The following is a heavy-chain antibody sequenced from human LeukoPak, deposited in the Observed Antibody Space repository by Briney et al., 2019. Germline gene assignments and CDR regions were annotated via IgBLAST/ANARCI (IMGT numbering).Heavy chain of an antibody. CDR2: IYYSGST. V-gene: IGHV4-59*01. CDR3: ARDRAYYDFWSGYYGYYYYMDV. Sequence: SETLSLTCTVSGGSISSYYWSWIRQPPGKGLEWIGYIYYSGSTNHNPSLKSRVTISVDTSKNQFSLKLSSVTAADTAVYYCARDRAYYDFWSGYYGYYYYMDVWGKGTTVTVSS. CDR1: GGSISSYY. J-gene: IGHJ6*03. D-gene: IGHD3-3*01.